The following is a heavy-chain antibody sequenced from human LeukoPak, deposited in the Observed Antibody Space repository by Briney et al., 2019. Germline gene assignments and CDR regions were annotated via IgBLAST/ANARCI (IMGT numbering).Heavy chain of an antibody. CDR3: ARQGVYYYDRVDY. D-gene: IGHD3-22*01. Sequence: SETLSLTCAVYGGSFSGYYWSWIRQPPGKGLEWIGEINHSGSTNDNPSLKSRVTISVDTSKNQFSLKLSSVTAADTAVYYCARQGVYYYDRVDYWGQGTLVTVSS. J-gene: IGHJ4*02. V-gene: IGHV4-34*01. CDR1: GGSFSGYY. CDR2: INHSGST.